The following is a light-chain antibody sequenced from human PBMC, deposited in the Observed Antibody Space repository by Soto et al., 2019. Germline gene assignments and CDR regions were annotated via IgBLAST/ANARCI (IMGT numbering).Light chain of an antibody. CDR3: MQALQTPWA. J-gene: IGKJ1*01. Sequence: DIVMTQSPLCLPVTPGEPASISCRSSQSLLQSNGYNYLDWYLQKPGQSPQLLIYLGSNRASGVPDRFSGSGSGTDFTLKISRVEAEDVGVYYCMQALQTPWAFGQGTKVEIK. CDR1: QSLLQSNGYNY. V-gene: IGKV2-28*01. CDR2: LGS.